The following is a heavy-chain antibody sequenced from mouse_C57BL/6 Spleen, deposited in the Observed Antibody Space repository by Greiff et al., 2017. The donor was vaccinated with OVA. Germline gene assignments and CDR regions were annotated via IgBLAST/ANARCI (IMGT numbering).Heavy chain of an antibody. CDR3: ASPGYQAWFAY. CDR1: GFTFSDYG. V-gene: IGHV5-17*01. CDR2: ISSGSSTI. Sequence: EVMLVESGGGLVKPGGSLKLSCAASGFTFSDYGMHWVRQAPEKGLEWVAYISSGSSTIYYADTVKGRFTISRDNAKNTLFLQMTSRRSEDTAMYYCASPGYQAWFAYWGQGTLVTVSA. J-gene: IGHJ3*01. D-gene: IGHD2-2*01.